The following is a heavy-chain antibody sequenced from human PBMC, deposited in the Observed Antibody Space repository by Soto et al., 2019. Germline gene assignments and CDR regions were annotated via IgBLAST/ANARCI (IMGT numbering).Heavy chain of an antibody. CDR1: GYTFTSNG. CDR2: ISAYNGNT. J-gene: IGHJ3*02. CDR3: AGGITIFGAFDI. D-gene: IGHD3-3*01. Sequence: ASVKVSCKASGYTFTSNGISWVRQAPGQGLEWMGWISAYNGNTNYAQKLQGRVTMTTDTSTSTAYMELRSLRSDDTAVYYCAGGITIFGAFDIWGQGTMVTVSS. V-gene: IGHV1-18*01.